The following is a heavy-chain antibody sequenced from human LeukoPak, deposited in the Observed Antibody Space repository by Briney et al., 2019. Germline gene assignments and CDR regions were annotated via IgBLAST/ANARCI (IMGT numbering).Heavy chain of an antibody. Sequence: GGSLRLSCAASGFTFSSYSMNWVRQAPGKGLEWVSCISSSSSYIYYADSVKGRFTISRDNAKNSLYLQMNSLRAEDTAVYYCARYYCSSTSCYTPYYMDIWGKGTTVTVSS. CDR2: ISSSSSYI. CDR1: GFTFSSYS. CDR3: ARYYCSSTSCYTPYYMDI. V-gene: IGHV3-21*01. J-gene: IGHJ6*03. D-gene: IGHD2-2*02.